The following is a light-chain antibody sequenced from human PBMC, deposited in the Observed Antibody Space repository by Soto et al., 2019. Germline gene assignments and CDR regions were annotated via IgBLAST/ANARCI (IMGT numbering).Light chain of an antibody. J-gene: IGKJ4*01. CDR1: QSVSSGS. V-gene: IGKV3-20*01. CDR2: GVS. CDR3: QQYASSMVT. Sequence: EIVLTQSPGTLSLSPGERATLSCRASQSVSSGSLAWYQQKPGQAPRLLIYGVSSRATGIPDRFSGSGSGTDFTLTIRRLEPEDFAVYYCQQYASSMVTFGGGTKVEI.